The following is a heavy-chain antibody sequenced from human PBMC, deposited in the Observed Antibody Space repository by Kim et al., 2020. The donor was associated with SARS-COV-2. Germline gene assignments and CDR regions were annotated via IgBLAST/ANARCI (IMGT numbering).Heavy chain of an antibody. Sequence: GGSLRLSCAASGFTFSSYAMSWVRQAPGKGLEWVSGISGSGDSTYYADSVKGRFTISRDNSRNTMNLQMNSLRVEDTAVYYCAKGRSGYGSCYNYWGQGTLVTVAS. CDR2: ISGSGDST. D-gene: IGHD3-22*01. CDR3: AKGRSGYGSCYNY. V-gene: IGHV3-23*01. J-gene: IGHJ4*02. CDR1: GFTFSSYA.